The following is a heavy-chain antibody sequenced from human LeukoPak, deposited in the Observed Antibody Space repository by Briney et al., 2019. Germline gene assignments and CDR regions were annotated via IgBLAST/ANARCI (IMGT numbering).Heavy chain of an antibody. CDR1: GYSISSGYY. V-gene: IGHV4-38-2*02. CDR2: IYHSGST. Sequence: SETLSLTCTVSGYSISSGYYWGWIRQPPGKGLEWIGSIYHSGSTYYNPSLKSRVTISVDTSKNQFSLKLSSVTAADTAVYYCARRYGYWRSTSCWDWGQGTLVTVSS. D-gene: IGHD2-2*03. CDR3: ARRYGYWRSTSCWD. J-gene: IGHJ4*02.